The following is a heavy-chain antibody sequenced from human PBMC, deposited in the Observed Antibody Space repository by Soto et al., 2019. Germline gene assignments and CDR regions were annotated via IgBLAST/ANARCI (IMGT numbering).Heavy chain of an antibody. CDR2: IFLEHCRT. D-gene: IGHD4-17*01. V-gene: IGHV3-9*01. CDR3: RRDVRPGGADV. Sequence: SLRHSCSSSGVNLNIYAMHWVRPVPGKGLEWVSGIFLEHCRTGYADSVRGRFTISRDSAKDSLYLQMNSLRPEDTALYYCRRDVRPGGADVWGPGGTVTVSS. CDR1: GVNLNIYA. J-gene: IGHJ6*02.